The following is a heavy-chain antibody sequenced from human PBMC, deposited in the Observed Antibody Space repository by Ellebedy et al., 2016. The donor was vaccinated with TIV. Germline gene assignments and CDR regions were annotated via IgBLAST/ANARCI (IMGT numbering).Heavy chain of an antibody. CDR1: GFTFSSYW. J-gene: IGHJ3*02. Sequence: PGGSLRLSCAASGFTFSSYWMSWVRQAPGKGLEWVANIKQDGSEKYYVDSVKGRFTISRDNSKNTLYLQMNSLRAEDTAVYYCARDMSWDYGGNSDAFDIWGQGTMVTVSS. D-gene: IGHD4-23*01. V-gene: IGHV3-7*01. CDR2: IKQDGSEK. CDR3: ARDMSWDYGGNSDAFDI.